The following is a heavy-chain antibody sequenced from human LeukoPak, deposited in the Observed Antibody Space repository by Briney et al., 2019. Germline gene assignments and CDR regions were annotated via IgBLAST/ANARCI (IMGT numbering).Heavy chain of an antibody. V-gene: IGHV4-59*08. CDR2: IYYSGST. CDR1: GGPISSYY. CDR3: ARRSGIYDSSGGLDY. D-gene: IGHD3-22*01. J-gene: IGHJ4*02. Sequence: PSETLSLTCTVSGGPISSYYWSWIRQPPGKGMEWIGYIYYSGSTNYNPSLKSRVTISVDTSKNQFSLKLSSVTAADTAVYYCARRSGIYDSSGGLDYWGQGTLVTVSS.